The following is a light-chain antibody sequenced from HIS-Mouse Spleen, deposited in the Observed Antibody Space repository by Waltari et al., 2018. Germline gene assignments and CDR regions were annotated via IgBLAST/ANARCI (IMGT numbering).Light chain of an antibody. J-gene: IGKJ4*01. CDR1: QSVSSSY. Sequence: EIVLTQSPGTLSLSPGERATLSCRASQSVSSSYLAWYQQKPGQAPRLLIYGASSRATGMPDRFSCSGSVTDFTLTISRLEPEDFAVYYCQQYGSSPPALTFGGGTKVEIK. V-gene: IGKV3-20*01. CDR3: QQYGSSPPALT. CDR2: GAS.